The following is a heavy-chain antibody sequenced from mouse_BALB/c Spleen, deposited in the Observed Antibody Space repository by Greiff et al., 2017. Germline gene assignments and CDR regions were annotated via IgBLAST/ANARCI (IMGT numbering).Heavy chain of an antibody. V-gene: IGHV2-9*02. CDR1: GFSLTSYG. J-gene: IGHJ2*01. D-gene: IGHD2-3*01. CDR2: IWAGGST. CDR3: ARDDGYSYYFDY. Sequence: VMLVESGPGLVAPSQSLSITCTVSGFSLTSYGVHWVRQPPGKGLEWLGVIWAGGSTNYNSALMSRLSISKDNSKSQVFLKMNSLQTDDTAMYYCARDDGYSYYFDYWGQGTTLTVSS.